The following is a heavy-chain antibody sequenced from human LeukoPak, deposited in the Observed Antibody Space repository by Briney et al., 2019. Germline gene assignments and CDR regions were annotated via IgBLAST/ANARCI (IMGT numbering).Heavy chain of an antibody. V-gene: IGHV4-34*01. CDR1: GGSFSGYY. Sequence: SETLSLTCAVYGGSFSGYYWSWIRQPPGKGLEWIGEISHRGNTNYNPSLKSRVTISLDTSTNHFSLKLSSVTAADTAVYYCAREYTSSSTAFDIWGQGTMVTVSS. J-gene: IGHJ3*02. CDR2: ISHRGNT. D-gene: IGHD6-6*01. CDR3: AREYTSSSTAFDI.